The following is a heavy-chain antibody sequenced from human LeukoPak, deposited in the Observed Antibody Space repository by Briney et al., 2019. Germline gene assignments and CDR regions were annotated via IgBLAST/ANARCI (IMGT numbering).Heavy chain of an antibody. Sequence: SETLSLTCTVSGGSISSGDYYWSWIRQPPGKGLEWIAYIYYSGSTNYNPSLKSRVTISVDTSKNQFSLKLSSVTAADTAVYYCASKTSSSWCFDYWGQGTLVTVSS. CDR2: IYYSGST. V-gene: IGHV4-61*08. D-gene: IGHD6-13*01. CDR1: GGSISSGDYY. CDR3: ASKTSSSWCFDY. J-gene: IGHJ4*02.